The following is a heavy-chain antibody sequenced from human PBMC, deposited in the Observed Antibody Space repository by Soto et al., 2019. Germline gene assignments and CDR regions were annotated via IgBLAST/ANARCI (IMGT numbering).Heavy chain of an antibody. V-gene: IGHV3-53*01. CDR2: IYASDST. CDR1: GLTVSSYA. Sequence: EVQLVESGGGLIQPGGSLRLSCAVSGLTVSSYAMSWVRQAPGEGLEWVSVIYASDSTHYADSVKGRFTISRDNSKNTLFLHMNSLRAEDTAVYYCAKGWMDVWGQGITVTVS. J-gene: IGHJ6*02. CDR3: AKGWMDV.